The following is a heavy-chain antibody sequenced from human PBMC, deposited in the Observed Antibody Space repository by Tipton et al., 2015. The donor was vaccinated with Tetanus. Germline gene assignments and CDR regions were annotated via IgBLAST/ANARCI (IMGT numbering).Heavy chain of an antibody. Sequence: TLSLTCTVSGASINAGGYLWTRVRQRPGKGLEWIGNIYYTALTSYTPSLSSRVTISVDSSKNHFSLNLTSVTAADTAVYFCARGLPREPFYLDYWGQGKQVTVSS. CDR2: IYYTALT. J-gene: IGHJ4*02. V-gene: IGHV4-31*03. CDR3: ARGLPREPFYLDY. D-gene: IGHD1-26*01. CDR1: GASINAGGYL.